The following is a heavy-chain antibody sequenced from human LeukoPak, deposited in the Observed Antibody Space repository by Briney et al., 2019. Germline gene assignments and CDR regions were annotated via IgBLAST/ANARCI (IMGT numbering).Heavy chain of an antibody. CDR1: GFTFSNYW. D-gene: IGHD2-15*01. V-gene: IGHV3-74*01. CDR2: ITSDGSIT. J-gene: IGHJ4*02. CDR3: ARDGSLPDY. Sequence: GGSLRLSCAASGFTFSNYWMHWVRQAPGQGLVWVSRITSDGSITTYADSVKGRFTISRDNAENTLYLQMNSLRAEDGAMYYCARDGSLPDYWGQGTLVTVSS.